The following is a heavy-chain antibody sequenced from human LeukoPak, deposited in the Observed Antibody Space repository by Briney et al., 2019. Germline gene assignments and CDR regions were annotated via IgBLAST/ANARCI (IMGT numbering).Heavy chain of an antibody. J-gene: IGHJ4*02. D-gene: IGHD1-26*01. CDR1: RYTFTSYY. CDR3: AISGNYFRPFDY. V-gene: IGHV1-46*01. Sequence: ASVKVSCKASRYTFTSYYIHWVRQAPGQGLEWMGIINPSIGSTIYSQKFQGRVTMTRDTSTSAVYMELSSLKSEDTAVFYCAISGNYFRPFDYWGQGTLVSVSS. CDR2: INPSIGST.